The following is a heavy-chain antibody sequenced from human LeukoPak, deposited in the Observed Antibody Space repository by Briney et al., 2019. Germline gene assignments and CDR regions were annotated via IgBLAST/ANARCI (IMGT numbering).Heavy chain of an antibody. J-gene: IGHJ4*02. CDR3: ARATRGYFDY. V-gene: IGHV3-7*04. CDR1: GFSFSSYW. CDR2: IKQDGREK. Sequence: GGSLRLSCAASGFSFSSYWMSWVRQAPGKGLEWVAHIKQDGREKHYVDSVKGRFTISRDNAKNSLYLEMNSLRVEDTAVYYCARATRGYFDYWGQGALVTVSS.